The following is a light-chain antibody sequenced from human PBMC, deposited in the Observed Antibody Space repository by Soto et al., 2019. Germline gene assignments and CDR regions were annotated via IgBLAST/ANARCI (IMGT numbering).Light chain of an antibody. Sequence: EIVLTQSPVTLSLSPGESATLSCRASQGVGSNFLNWYQQKRGQAPRLLIFGASSRATGIPDRFSGSGSGTDFPLPISRLELENSAVYYCHKNTRSPLFSSGPGTKVDI. CDR1: QGVGSNF. V-gene: IGKV3-20*01. CDR3: HKNTRSPLFS. CDR2: GAS. J-gene: IGKJ3*01.